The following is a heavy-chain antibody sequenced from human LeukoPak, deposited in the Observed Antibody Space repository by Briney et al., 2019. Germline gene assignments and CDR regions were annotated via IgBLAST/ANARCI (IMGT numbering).Heavy chain of an antibody. D-gene: IGHD2-2*01. CDR1: GFTFSNAW. CDR3: TTGRGVVVPAAMHFDL. V-gene: IGHV3-15*01. CDR2: IKSKTDGGTT. Sequence: KTGGSLRLSCAASGFTFSNAWMSWVRQAPGKGLEWVGRIKSKTDGGTTDYAAPVKGRFTISRDDSKNTLYLQMNSLKTEDTAVYYCTTGRGVVVPAAMHFDLWGRGTLVTVSS. J-gene: IGHJ2*01.